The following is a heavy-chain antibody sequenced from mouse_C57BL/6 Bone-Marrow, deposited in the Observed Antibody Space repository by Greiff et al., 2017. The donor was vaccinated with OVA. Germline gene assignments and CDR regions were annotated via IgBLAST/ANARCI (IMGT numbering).Heavy chain of an antibody. Sequence: QVQLQQPGAELVKPGASVKMSCKASGYTFTSYWITWVKQRPGQGLEWIGDIYTGSGSPNYNEKFKSKATLTVDTSSSTAYMQLSSLTSEDSAVYYCARGGDRYDGYYDAMDYWGQGTSVTVSS. J-gene: IGHJ4*01. V-gene: IGHV1-55*01. D-gene: IGHD2-3*01. CDR3: ARGGDRYDGYYDAMDY. CDR2: IYTGSGSP. CDR1: GYTFTSYW.